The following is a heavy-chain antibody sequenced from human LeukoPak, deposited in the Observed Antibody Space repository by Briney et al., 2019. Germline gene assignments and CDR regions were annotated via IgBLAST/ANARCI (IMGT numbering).Heavy chain of an antibody. J-gene: IGHJ4*02. D-gene: IGHD1-14*01. CDR2: IYYSGST. V-gene: IGHV4-59*06. CDR3: AAPSTRTTTLDY. CDR1: GGSISSYY. Sequence: SETLSLTCTVSGGSISSYYWSWIRQPPGKGLEWIGYIYYSGSTYYNPSLKSRVTISVDTSKNQFSLKLSSVTAADTAVYYCAAPSTRTTTLDYWGQGTLVTVSS.